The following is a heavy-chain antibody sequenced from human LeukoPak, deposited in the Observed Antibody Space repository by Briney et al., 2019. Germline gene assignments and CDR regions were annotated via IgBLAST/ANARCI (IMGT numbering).Heavy chain of an antibody. CDR3: ARSTMVRGVIIPSRRIGYFDY. V-gene: IGHV4-38-2*02. J-gene: IGHJ4*02. CDR1: GYSISSGFY. Sequence: PSETLSLTCTVSGYSISSGFYWGWIRQPPGKGLEWIGSIYDSGRTYYNPSLKSRVTISVDTSKNQFSLKLSSVTAADTAVYYCARSTMVRGVIIPSRRIGYFDYWGQGTLVTVSS. D-gene: IGHD3-10*01. CDR2: IYDSGRT.